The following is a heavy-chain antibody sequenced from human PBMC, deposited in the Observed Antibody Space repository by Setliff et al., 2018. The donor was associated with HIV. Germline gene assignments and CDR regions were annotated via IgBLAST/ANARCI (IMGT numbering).Heavy chain of an antibody. CDR3: AKVTSFWFEDY. CDR2: ISPHNADT. Sequence: ASVKVSCKASGYSFTDYFIHWVRQAPGQGLEWMGWISPHNADTNIPQRFRGRVTMTRDTSINTAYLQMNSLRAEDTAVYYCAKVTSFWFEDYWGQGTLVTVSS. V-gene: IGHV1-2*02. J-gene: IGHJ4*02. CDR1: GYSFTDYF. D-gene: IGHD2-2*01.